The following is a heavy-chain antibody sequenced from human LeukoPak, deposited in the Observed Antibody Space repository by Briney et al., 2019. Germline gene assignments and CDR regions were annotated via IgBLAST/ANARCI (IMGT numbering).Heavy chain of an antibody. V-gene: IGHV4-39*01. CDR2: IYYSGST. CDR3: AGITGTTGGNYFDY. D-gene: IGHD1-7*01. CDR1: GGSISSSSYY. J-gene: IGHJ4*02. Sequence: SETLSLTCTVSGGSISSSSYYWGWIRQPPGKGLEWIGSIYYSGSTYYNPSLKSRVTISVDTPKNQFSLKLSSVTAADTAVYYCAGITGTTGGNYFDYWGQGTLVTVSS.